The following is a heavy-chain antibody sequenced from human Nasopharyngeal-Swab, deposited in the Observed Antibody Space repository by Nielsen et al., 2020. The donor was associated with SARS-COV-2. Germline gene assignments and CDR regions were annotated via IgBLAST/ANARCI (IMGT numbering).Heavy chain of an antibody. Sequence: ALVKVSCKASGYSFTGYGISWVRQAPGQGLEWMGWISPYNGRTYYAENFQGRVTMTTDTSTTTAYMDLRSLRSDDTAVYYCARDPRGPDYWGQGTLVTVSS. V-gene: IGHV1-18*01. D-gene: IGHD6-25*01. CDR2: ISPYNGRT. CDR1: GYSFTGYG. CDR3: ARDPRGPDY. J-gene: IGHJ4*02.